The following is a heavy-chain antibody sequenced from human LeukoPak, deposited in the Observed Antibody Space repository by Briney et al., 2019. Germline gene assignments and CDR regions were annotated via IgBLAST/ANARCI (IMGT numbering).Heavy chain of an antibody. D-gene: IGHD4-17*01. Sequence: GGSLRLSCAASGFTFSSYAMSWVRQAPGKGLGWVSYISSSGSTIYYADSVKGRFTISRDNAKNSLYLQMNSLRAEDTAVYYCARPPTDDAFDIWGQGTMVTVSS. J-gene: IGHJ3*02. CDR2: ISSSGSTI. V-gene: IGHV3-48*04. CDR3: ARPPTDDAFDI. CDR1: GFTFSSYA.